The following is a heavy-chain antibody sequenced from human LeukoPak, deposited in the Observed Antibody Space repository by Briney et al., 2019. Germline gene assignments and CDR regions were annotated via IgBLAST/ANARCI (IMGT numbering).Heavy chain of an antibody. CDR2: IYIDGSK. CDR3: ARLPSY. V-gene: IGHV3-66*02. Sequence: AGRVSGQYMTGVRPFTGKGLEWVSVIYIDGSKYYADSVKGRFTISRDHSKNTLYLQLNSLRPEDTAVYYCARLPSYWGQGTLVTVSS. CDR1: AGRVSGQY. J-gene: IGHJ4*02.